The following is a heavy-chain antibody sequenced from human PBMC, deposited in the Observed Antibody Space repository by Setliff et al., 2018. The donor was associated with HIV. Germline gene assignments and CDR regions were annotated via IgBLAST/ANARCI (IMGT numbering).Heavy chain of an antibody. Sequence: HPGGSLRLSCAASGFTFSSYVMHWVRQSPGKGLGWVALTWYDGRTTYYADSVKGRFTISRDNSKNTLNLQMNTLRAEDTAMYYCAKVGREYNGYDLTFDSWGQGTLVTVSS. CDR2: TWYDGRTT. J-gene: IGHJ4*02. CDR3: AKVGREYNGYDLTFDS. CDR1: GFTFSSYV. V-gene: IGHV3-30*02. D-gene: IGHD5-12*01.